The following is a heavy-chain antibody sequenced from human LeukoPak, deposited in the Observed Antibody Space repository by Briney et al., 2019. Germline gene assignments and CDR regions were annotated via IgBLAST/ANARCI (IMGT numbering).Heavy chain of an antibody. CDR2: INPSGGST. J-gene: IGHJ6*02. Sequence: PKASVKVSCKASGYTFTSYYMHWVRQAPGQGLEWMGIINPSGGSTSYAQKFQGRVTMTRDTSTSTVYMELSSLRSEDTAVYYCARDLAGTRVYYYYGMDVWGQGTTVTVSS. CDR1: GYTFTSYY. CDR3: ARDLAGTRVYYYYGMDV. V-gene: IGHV1-46*01. D-gene: IGHD1-14*01.